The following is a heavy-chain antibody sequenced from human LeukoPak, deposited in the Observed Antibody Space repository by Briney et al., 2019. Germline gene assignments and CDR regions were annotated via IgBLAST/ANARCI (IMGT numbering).Heavy chain of an antibody. V-gene: IGHV3-23*01. CDR1: GLTFNTYP. J-gene: IGHJ4*02. D-gene: IGHD6-13*01. CDR3: ATDSNPFDF. CDR2: ISGGGDTT. Sequence: GGSLSLSCAASGLTFNTYPMAWVRQAPGKGLEWVSRISGGGDTTYYTDSVKGRFTISRDNSKNTLFLQMNSLRAEDTAIYFCATDSNPFDFWGQGTLVTVSS.